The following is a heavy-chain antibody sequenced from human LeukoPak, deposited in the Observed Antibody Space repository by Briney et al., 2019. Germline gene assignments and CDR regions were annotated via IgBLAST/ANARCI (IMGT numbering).Heavy chain of an antibody. CDR1: GGSFSGYY. D-gene: IGHD6-19*01. V-gene: IGHV4-34*01. CDR2: INHSGST. Sequence: SETLSLTCAVYGGSFSGYYWSWIRQPPGKGLEWIGEINHSGSTNYNPSLKSRVTISVDTSKNQFSLKLSSVTAADTAVYYCARPKRAAGSDAFDIWGQGTMVTVSS. J-gene: IGHJ3*02. CDR3: ARPKRAAGSDAFDI.